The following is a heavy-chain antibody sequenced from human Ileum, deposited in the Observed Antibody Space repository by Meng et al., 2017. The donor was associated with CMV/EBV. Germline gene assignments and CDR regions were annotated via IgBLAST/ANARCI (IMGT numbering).Heavy chain of an antibody. V-gene: IGHV3-23*01. CDR2: FTGVGGST. Sequence: YAMSWVRQAPGKGLEWVSGFTGVGGSTYYADSVKGRFVISGDNSKNTVYLQMNSLRAEDTAVYYCAKSPAQLGLQALFWYFDLWGRGTLVTVSS. J-gene: IGHJ2*01. CDR1: YA. CDR3: AKSPAQLGLQALFWYFDL. D-gene: IGHD7-27*01.